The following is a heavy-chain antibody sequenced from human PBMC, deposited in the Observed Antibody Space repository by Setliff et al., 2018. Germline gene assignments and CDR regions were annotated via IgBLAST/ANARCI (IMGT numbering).Heavy chain of an antibody. Sequence: PSETLSLTCTVSGDSISSGDYFWSWIRQPPGKGLEWIAYIYHSGSAYYNPSLKSRVTMSVDTSKNQFSLHLTSVTAADTAVYYWAREVGTSTSSDAFDVWGQGMMVTVSS. CDR2: IYHSGSA. CDR3: AREVGTSTSSDAFDV. D-gene: IGHD1-26*01. J-gene: IGHJ3*01. CDR1: GDSISSGDYF. V-gene: IGHV4-30-4*08.